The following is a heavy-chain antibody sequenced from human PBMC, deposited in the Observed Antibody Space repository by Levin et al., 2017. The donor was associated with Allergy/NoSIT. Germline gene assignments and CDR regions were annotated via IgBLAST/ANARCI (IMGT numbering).Heavy chain of an antibody. D-gene: IGHD3-10*01. Sequence: QPGGSLRLSCRASGFSFGDYAMNWFRQAPGKGLEWIGFIRGKAYGGTTENAASVKGRFIISRDDSKNTAYLQMNSLKTVDTAVYYCTRQGGPGGGSGTPFDDWGQGTLVTVSS. CDR3: TRQGGPGGGSGTPFDD. CDR2: IRGKAYGGTT. V-gene: IGHV3-49*03. J-gene: IGHJ4*02. CDR1: GFSFGDYA.